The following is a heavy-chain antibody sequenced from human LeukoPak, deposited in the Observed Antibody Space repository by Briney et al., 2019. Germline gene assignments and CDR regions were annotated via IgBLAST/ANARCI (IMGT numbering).Heavy chain of an antibody. CDR1: GYTFTGYY. CDR3: ARGEYYDILD. J-gene: IGHJ4*02. Sequence: GASVKVSCKASGYTFTGYYMHWERQAPGQGLEWMGGTNTNSGGTNYAQKFQGRVTMTRDTSISTAYMELRRLRSDDTAVYYCARGEYYDILDWGQGTLVTVSS. CDR2: TNTNSGGT. V-gene: IGHV1-2*02. D-gene: IGHD3-9*01.